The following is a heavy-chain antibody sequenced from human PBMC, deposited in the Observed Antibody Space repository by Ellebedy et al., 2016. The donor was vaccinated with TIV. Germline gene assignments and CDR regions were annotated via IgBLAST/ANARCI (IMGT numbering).Heavy chain of an antibody. J-gene: IGHJ5*02. Sequence: PGGSLRLSCAASGFTFSSYGMHRVRQAPGKGLEWVAFIRYDGSNKYYADSVKGRFTISRDNSKNTLYLQMNSLRAEDTAVYYCAKDRGFGELTWFDPWGQGTLVTVSS. CDR3: AKDRGFGELTWFDP. CDR1: GFTFSSYG. CDR2: IRYDGSNK. V-gene: IGHV3-30*02. D-gene: IGHD3-10*01.